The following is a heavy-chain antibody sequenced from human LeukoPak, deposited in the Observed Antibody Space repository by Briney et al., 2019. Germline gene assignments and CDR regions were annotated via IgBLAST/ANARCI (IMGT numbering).Heavy chain of an antibody. D-gene: IGHD6-13*01. CDR2: TDSSGSYI. V-gene: IGHV3-21*01. J-gene: IGHJ4*02. CDR1: GFTFSSYS. Sequence: PGGSLRLSCAASGFTFSSYSMNWVRQAPGKGLEWVSSTDSSGSYIYYADSVKGRFTISRDNAKNSLYLQMNSLRVEDTAVYYCARGAPYSSSWYWVDYWGQGTLVTVSS. CDR3: ARGAPYSSSWYWVDY.